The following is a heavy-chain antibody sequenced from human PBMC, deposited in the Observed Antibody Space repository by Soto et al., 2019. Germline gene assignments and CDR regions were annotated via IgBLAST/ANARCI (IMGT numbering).Heavy chain of an antibody. D-gene: IGHD5-12*01. CDR3: ATSGGGWLQPPV. Sequence: GGSLRLSCAASGFTFRSNWMSWVRQAPGKGLEWVANIKQDGSEKYYVDSVKGRFTIPRDNAKNLLYLQMNSLRAEDTAVYYCATSGGGWLQPPVWGQGTLVTVSS. CDR2: IKQDGSEK. J-gene: IGHJ4*02. V-gene: IGHV3-7*03. CDR1: GFTFRSNW.